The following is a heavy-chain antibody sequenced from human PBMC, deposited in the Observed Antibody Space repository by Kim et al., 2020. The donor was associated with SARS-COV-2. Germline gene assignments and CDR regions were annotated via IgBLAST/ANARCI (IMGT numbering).Heavy chain of an antibody. Sequence: GGSLRLSCAASGFTFSSYEMNWVRQAPGKGLEWVSYISSSGSTIYYADSVKGRFTISRDNAKNSLYLQMNSLRAEDTAVYYCARVLGSGPAAGMDVWGQGTTVTVSS. CDR3: ARVLGSGPAAGMDV. V-gene: IGHV3-48*03. D-gene: IGHD3-10*01. CDR1: GFTFSSYE. CDR2: ISSSGSTI. J-gene: IGHJ6*02.